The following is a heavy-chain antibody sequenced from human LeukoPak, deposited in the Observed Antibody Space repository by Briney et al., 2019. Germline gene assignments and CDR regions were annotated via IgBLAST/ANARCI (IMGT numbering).Heavy chain of an antibody. D-gene: IGHD3-10*01. J-gene: IGHJ5*02. Sequence: GESLKISCKGSGYSFTSYWIGWVRQMPGKGLEWRGIIYPGDSDTRYSPSLQGQVTTSADKSISTAYLQWSSLKASDTAMYYCARQRKTYYYGSGSYTSNWFDPWGQGTLVTVSS. CDR2: IYPGDSDT. CDR1: GYSFTSYW. CDR3: ARQRKTYYYGSGSYTSNWFDP. V-gene: IGHV5-51*01.